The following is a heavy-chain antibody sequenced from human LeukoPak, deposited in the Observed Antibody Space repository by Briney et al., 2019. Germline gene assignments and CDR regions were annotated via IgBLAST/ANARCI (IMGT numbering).Heavy chain of an antibody. CDR2: IKEDGSAK. CDR1: GFTFSTSW. D-gene: IGHD3-9*01. Sequence: GGSLRLSCAASGFTFSTSWMSWVRQAPGKGLEWVANIKEDGSAKYYVDSVKGRFTISRDNAESSLYLQMNSLRAEDTAVYYCARDAALRYFDLYGMDVWGQGTTVTVSS. V-gene: IGHV3-7*01. CDR3: ARDAALRYFDLYGMDV. J-gene: IGHJ6*02.